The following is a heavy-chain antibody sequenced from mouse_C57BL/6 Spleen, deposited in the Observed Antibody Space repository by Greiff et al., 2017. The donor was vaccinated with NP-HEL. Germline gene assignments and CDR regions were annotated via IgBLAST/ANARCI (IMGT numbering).Heavy chain of an antibody. V-gene: IGHV5-17*01. D-gene: IGHD2-12*01. CDR3: ARGDDLFAY. CDR1: GFTFSDYG. J-gene: IGHJ3*01. CDR2: SSSGSSTI. Sequence: EVKVVESGGGLVKPGGSLKLSCAASGFTFSDYGMHWVRQAPAKGLEWVAYSSSGSSTIYYADTVKGRFTISRDNAKNTLFLQRTSLRSEDTAMYYCARGDDLFAYWGQGTLVTVSA.